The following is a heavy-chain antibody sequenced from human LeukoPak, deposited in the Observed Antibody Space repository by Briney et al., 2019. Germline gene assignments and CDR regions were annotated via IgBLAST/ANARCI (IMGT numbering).Heavy chain of an antibody. D-gene: IGHD3-22*01. Sequence: SETLSLTCTVSGYSISSGYYWGWIRQPPGKGLEWIGSIYHSGSTYYNPSLKSRVTISVDTSKNQFSLKLSSVTAADTAVYYCARGARDPSSGYHDYWGQGTLVTVSS. V-gene: IGHV4-38-2*02. CDR2: IYHSGST. CDR3: ARGARDPSSGYHDY. CDR1: GYSISSGYY. J-gene: IGHJ4*02.